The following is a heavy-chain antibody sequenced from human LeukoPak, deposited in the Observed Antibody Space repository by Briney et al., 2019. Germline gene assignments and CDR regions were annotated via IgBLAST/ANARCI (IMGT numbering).Heavy chain of an antibody. V-gene: IGHV1-2*02. CDR3: ARELRAPTIFGVVISSMDV. J-gene: IGHJ6*03. CDR1: GYTFTGYY. D-gene: IGHD3-3*01. CDR2: INPNSGGT. Sequence: ASVKVSCKASGYTFTGYYMHWVRQAPGQGLEWMGWINPNSGGTNYAQKFQGRVTMTRDTSISTAYMELGRLRSDDTAVYYCARELRAPTIFGVVISSMDVWGKGTTVTVSS.